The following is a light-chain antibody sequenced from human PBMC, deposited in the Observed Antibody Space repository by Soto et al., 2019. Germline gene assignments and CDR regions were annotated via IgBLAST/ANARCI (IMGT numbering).Light chain of an antibody. V-gene: IGLV2-14*03. CDR3: SSETSSSNFHVV. Sequence: QSVLTQPASVSGSPGQSITISCTGTSVGSYRFVSWYQHQPGKAPKLLIHDVSYRPSGVSSRFSGSKSGNTASLTISGLRAEDEADYYCSSETSSSNFHVVFGGGTKVTVL. CDR1: SVGSYRF. J-gene: IGLJ2*01. CDR2: DVS.